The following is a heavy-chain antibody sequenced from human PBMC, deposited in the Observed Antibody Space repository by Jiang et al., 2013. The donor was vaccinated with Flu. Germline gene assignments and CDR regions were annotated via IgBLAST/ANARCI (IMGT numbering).Heavy chain of an antibody. J-gene: IGHJ4*02. D-gene: IGHD4-17*01. CDR1: GGSISSYY. V-gene: IGHV4-59*08. Sequence: GLVKPSETLSLTCTVSGGSISSYYWSWIRQPPGKGLEWIGYIYYSGSTNYNPSLKSRVTISVDTSKNQFSLKLSSVTAADTAVYYCARQSRYGDYPRGWGQGTLVTVSS. CDR3: ARQSRYGDYPRG. CDR2: IYYSGST.